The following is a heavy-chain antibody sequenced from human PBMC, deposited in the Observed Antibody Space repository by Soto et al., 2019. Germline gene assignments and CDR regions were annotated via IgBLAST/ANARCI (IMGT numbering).Heavy chain of an antibody. D-gene: IGHD2-15*01. Sequence: SVKVSCKASGGTFSSDSFSWVRQAPGQGLEWMGGIIPMFDTPIYAQKFQDRVAITADESTSTAYMQLSSLRSGDTAVYYCARSGGLDRDFNYWGQGSLVTVSS. J-gene: IGHJ4*02. CDR2: IIPMFDTP. CDR1: GGTFSSDS. CDR3: ARSGGLDRDFNY. V-gene: IGHV1-69*13.